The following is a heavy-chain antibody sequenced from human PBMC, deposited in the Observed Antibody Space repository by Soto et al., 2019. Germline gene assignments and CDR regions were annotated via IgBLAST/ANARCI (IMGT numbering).Heavy chain of an antibody. CDR1: GGSINTFY. CDR3: AREGSYSAYNFAHGIQLWSFDF. CDR2: IFSSGST. J-gene: IGHJ4*02. V-gene: IGHV4-4*07. D-gene: IGHD5-12*01. Sequence: SETLSLTCTVSGGSINTFYWSWVRQPAGKGLEWIGRIFSSGSTSFNPSLESRVAMSVDTSKNHLSLNLSSVTAADMAVYYCAREGSYSAYNFAHGIQLWSFDFWGQGALVTVSS.